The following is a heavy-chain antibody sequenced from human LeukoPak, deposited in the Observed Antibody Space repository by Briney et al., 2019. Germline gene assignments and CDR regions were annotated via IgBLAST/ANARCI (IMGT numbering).Heavy chain of an antibody. D-gene: IGHD4-23*01. CDR3: ARGVRRFDP. CDR2: INHSGST. V-gene: IGHV4-38-2*02. Sequence: SETLSLTCTVSGYSISSGYYWGWIRQPPGKGLEWIGEINHSGSTNYNPSLKSRVTISVDTSKNQFSLKLSSVTAADTAVYYCARGVRRFDPWGQGTLVTVSS. J-gene: IGHJ5*02. CDR1: GYSISSGYY.